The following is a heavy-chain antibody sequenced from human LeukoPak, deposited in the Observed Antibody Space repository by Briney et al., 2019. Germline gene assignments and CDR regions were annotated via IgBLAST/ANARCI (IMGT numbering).Heavy chain of an antibody. J-gene: IGHJ4*02. CDR3: ARSNDYGEDY. Sequence: PSETLSLTCAVYGGSFSGYYWSWIRQPPGKGLEWIGEINHSGSTNYNPSLKSRVTISVDTSKNQFSLKLSSVTAADTAVYYCARSNDYGEDYWGQGTLVTVSS. V-gene: IGHV4-34*01. D-gene: IGHD4-17*01. CDR2: INHSGST. CDR1: GGSFSGYY.